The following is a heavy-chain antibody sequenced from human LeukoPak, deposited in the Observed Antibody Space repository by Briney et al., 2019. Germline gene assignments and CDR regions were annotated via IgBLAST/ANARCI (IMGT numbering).Heavy chain of an antibody. Sequence: PSETLFLTCTVSGVSTTSTIYYWGWIRQPPGKGLEWIGSIYYSGSTYYNPSLNSRVTISVDTSKNQFSLKLSSLTAADTAVYYCARHRQNTVTNQPYYFDYWGQGTLVTVSS. CDR2: IYYSGST. V-gene: IGHV4-39*01. CDR1: GVSTTSTIYY. CDR3: ARHRQNTVTNQPYYFDY. D-gene: IGHD4-17*01. J-gene: IGHJ4*02.